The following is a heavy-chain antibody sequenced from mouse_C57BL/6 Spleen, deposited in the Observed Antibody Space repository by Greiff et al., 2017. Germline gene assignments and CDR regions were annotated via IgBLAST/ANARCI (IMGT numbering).Heavy chain of an antibody. CDR3: ARLGDYDEDY. J-gene: IGHJ2*01. D-gene: IGHD2-3*01. CDR1: GYTFTSYW. Sequence: VQLQQPGAELVKPGASVKLSCKASGYTFTSYWMHWVKQRPGQGLEWIGMIHPNSGSTNYNEKFKSKGTLTVDKSSRTAYMQLSSLTSEDSAVYSCARLGDYDEDYWGQGPTLTVSS. V-gene: IGHV1-64*01. CDR2: IHPNSGST.